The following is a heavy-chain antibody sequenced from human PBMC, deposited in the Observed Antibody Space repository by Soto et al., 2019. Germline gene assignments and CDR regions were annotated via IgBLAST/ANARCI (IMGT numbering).Heavy chain of an antibody. CDR2: MNPNSGNT. Sequence: ASVKVSCKASGYTFTSYDINWVRQATGQGLEWMGWMNPNSGNTGYAQKFQGRVTITRDKSTSTAYMELSSLRSEDTAVYYCAVAYDSSGYYGYFDYWGQGTLVTVSS. D-gene: IGHD3-22*01. CDR1: GYTFTSYD. J-gene: IGHJ4*02. V-gene: IGHV1-8*01. CDR3: AVAYDSSGYYGYFDY.